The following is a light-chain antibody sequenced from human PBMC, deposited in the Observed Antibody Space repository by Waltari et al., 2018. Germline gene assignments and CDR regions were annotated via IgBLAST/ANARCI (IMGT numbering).Light chain of an antibody. Sequence: EIVMTQSPVSLPVTPGEPASISCRSSQSLLHSNGYTYLDWYLQKPGQSPQLLIYLGSSRASGVPDRFSGSGPGTDFTLRISRVEAEDVGLYYCMQALQTPTFGPGTKVEIK. CDR2: LGS. J-gene: IGKJ3*01. CDR1: QSLLHSNGYTY. V-gene: IGKV2-28*01. CDR3: MQALQTPT.